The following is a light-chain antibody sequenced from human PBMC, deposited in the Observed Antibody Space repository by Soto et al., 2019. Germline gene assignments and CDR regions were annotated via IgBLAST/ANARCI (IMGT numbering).Light chain of an antibody. V-gene: IGLV2-11*01. CDR2: DVS. Sequence: QSALTQPRSVSGSPGQSVTISCTGTSSDVGGHNLVSWYQKHPGKAPKLVIYDVSKWPSGVPDRFFGSKSGNTASLTISGLQAEDEADYYCCSYAVSSLGVFGGGTKRTVL. CDR1: SSDVGGHNL. CDR3: CSYAVSSLGV. J-gene: IGLJ3*02.